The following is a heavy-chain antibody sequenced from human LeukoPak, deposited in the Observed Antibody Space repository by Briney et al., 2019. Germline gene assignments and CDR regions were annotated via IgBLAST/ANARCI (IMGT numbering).Heavy chain of an antibody. V-gene: IGHV4-39*02. J-gene: IGHJ1*01. CDR2: IYYSGST. Sequence: SETLSLTCTISSGSISSSSYYWGWIRQPPGKGLEWIADIYYSGSTYYNPSLKSRVSISIDTSNNHFSLRLSSVTAADTALYYCARRRYYDSTGYFDWGQGTLVTVSS. D-gene: IGHD3-22*01. CDR3: ARRRYYDSTGYFD. CDR1: SGSISSSSYY.